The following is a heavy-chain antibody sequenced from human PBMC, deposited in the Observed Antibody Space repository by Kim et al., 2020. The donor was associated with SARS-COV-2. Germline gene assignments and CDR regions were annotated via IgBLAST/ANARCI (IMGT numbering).Heavy chain of an antibody. D-gene: IGHD1-26*01. J-gene: IGHJ4*02. Sequence: YADSVKGRITSARDNAKNSLYLQMNSLRDEDTAVYYCARVLKWVGATFDYWGQGTLVTVSS. CDR3: ARVLKWVGATFDY. V-gene: IGHV3-48*02.